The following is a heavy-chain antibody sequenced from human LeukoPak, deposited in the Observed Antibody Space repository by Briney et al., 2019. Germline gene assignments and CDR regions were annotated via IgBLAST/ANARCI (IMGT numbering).Heavy chain of an antibody. CDR2: IIPILGIT. CDR3: ARVPRLGIAVAAFDY. Sequence: SVKVSCKASEGTFSNYAINWVRQAPGQGLEWMGRIIPILGITNYAQKFQGRVTITADKSTSTAYMELSSLRSEDTAVYYCARVPRLGIAVAAFDYWGQGTLVTVSS. CDR1: EGTFSNYA. V-gene: IGHV1-69*04. J-gene: IGHJ4*02. D-gene: IGHD6-19*01.